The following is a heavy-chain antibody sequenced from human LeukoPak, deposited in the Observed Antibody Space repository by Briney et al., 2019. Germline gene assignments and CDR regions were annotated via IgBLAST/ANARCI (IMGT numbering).Heavy chain of an antibody. CDR3: AKDGVPSRWFGRNYFDY. CDR2: TSSSDPGT. D-gene: IGHD3-10*01. J-gene: IGHJ4*02. V-gene: IGHV3-23*01. CDR1: GFSLKSYA. Sequence: GGSLRLSCAASGFSLKSYAMSWVRQAPGKGLEWVSATSSSDPGTYHADSVRGRFTISRDNSKNTLYLQMNSLRAEDTAVYYCAKDGVPSRWFGRNYFDYWGQGTLVTVSS.